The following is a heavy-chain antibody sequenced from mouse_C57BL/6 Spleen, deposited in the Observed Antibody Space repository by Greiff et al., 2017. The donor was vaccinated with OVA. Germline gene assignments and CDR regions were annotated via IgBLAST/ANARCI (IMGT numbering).Heavy chain of an antibody. CDR2: INPGSGGT. CDR3: ARDYYGYDSAMDY. J-gene: IGHJ4*01. CDR1: GYAFTNYL. Sequence: QVQLQQSGAELVRPGTSVKVSCKASGYAFTNYLIEWVKQRPGQGLEWIGVINPGSGGTNYNEKFKGKATLTADKSSSTAYMQLSSLTSEDSAVYFWARDYYGYDSAMDYWGQGTSVTVSS. V-gene: IGHV1-54*01. D-gene: IGHD2-2*01.